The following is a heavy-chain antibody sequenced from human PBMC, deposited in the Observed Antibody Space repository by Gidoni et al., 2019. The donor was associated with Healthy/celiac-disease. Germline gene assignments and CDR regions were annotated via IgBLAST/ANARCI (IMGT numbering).Heavy chain of an antibody. CDR3: ARDRGSRYCSSTSCYTLLDY. D-gene: IGHD2-2*02. J-gene: IGHJ4*02. Sequence: QVQLVQSGAEVKKPGASVKVSCKASGYTFTSYGISWVRQAPGQGLEWMGWISAYNGNTNYAQKLQGRVTMTTDTSTSTAYMELRSLRSDDTAVYYCARDRGSRYCSSTSCYTLLDYWGQGTLVTVSS. CDR1: GYTFTSYG. CDR2: ISAYNGNT. V-gene: IGHV1-18*01.